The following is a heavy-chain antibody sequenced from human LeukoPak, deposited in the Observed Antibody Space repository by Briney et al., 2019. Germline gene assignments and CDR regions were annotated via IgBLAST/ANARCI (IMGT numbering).Heavy chain of an antibody. CDR1: GFTFSSYW. J-gene: IGHJ4*02. V-gene: IGHV3-7*01. Sequence: HPGGSLRLSCAASGFTFSSYWMSWVRQSPGKGLEWVANINQDGSENHYVDSVKGRFTISRDNAKNSVFVQMNGLRVEDTAVYYCVREGGSSWSDFWGQGTLVTVSS. CDR3: VREGGSSWSDF. D-gene: IGHD6-13*01. CDR2: INQDGSEN.